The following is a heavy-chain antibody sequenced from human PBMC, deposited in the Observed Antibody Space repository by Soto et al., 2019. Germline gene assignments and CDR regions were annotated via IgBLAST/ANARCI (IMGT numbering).Heavy chain of an antibody. D-gene: IGHD2-15*01. CDR3: ARLVFHCLRGSCDDYSFYGLDV. J-gene: IGHJ6*02. V-gene: IGHV4-39*01. CDR2: IYFAGST. Sequence: PSETLSLTCTVSGGSISSTDHYWGWARQPQGKGLEWLGSIYFAGSTFHNPALKSRATISVDTSRNQFSLRLTTVTASDTAVYYCARLVFHCLRGSCDDYSFYGLDVWGQGTTVTVSS. CDR1: GGSISSTDHY.